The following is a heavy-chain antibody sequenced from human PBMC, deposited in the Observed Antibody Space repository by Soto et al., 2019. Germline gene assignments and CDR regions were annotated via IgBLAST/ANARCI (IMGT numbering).Heavy chain of an antibody. Sequence: TLYLTSAGSGAYLSGGYYSLSWIRQPPGKGLEWIGFIYNSGSTYYNSSLKSRVTISVDRSKNHFFLNLTSVTAADTAVYYCATYRKFFQIWGQGTKVTVSS. J-gene: IGHJ3*02. CDR1: GAYLSGGYYS. CDR3: ATYRKFFQI. V-gene: IGHV4-30-2*01. CDR2: IYNSGST.